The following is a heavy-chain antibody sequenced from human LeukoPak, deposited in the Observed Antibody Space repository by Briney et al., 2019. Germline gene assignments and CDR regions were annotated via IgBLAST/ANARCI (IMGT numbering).Heavy chain of an antibody. D-gene: IGHD3-9*01. CDR1: GFTFSSYE. J-gene: IGHJ6*03. V-gene: IGHV3-48*03. CDR3: ASQILTGYSYYYYYYYMDV. Sequence: GGSLRLSCAASGFTFSSYEMNWVRQAPGKGLEWVSYISSSGSTIYYADSVKGRFTISRDNAKNSLYLQMNSLRAEDTAVYYCASQILTGYSYYYYYYYMDVWGKGTTVTISS. CDR2: ISSSGSTI.